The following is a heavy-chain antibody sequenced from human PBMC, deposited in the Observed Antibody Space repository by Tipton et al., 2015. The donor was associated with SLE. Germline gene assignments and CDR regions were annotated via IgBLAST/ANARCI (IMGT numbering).Heavy chain of an antibody. J-gene: IGHJ2*01. CDR1: GFTFSSYG. Sequence: SLRLSCAASGFTFSSYGMHWVRQAPGKGLEWVAVISYDGSNKYYADSVKGRFTISRDNSKNTLYLQMNSLRAEDTAVYYCAGELLWYFDLWGRGTLVTVYS. CDR3: AGELLWYFDL. CDR2: ISYDGSNK. D-gene: IGHD1-26*01. V-gene: IGHV3-30*03.